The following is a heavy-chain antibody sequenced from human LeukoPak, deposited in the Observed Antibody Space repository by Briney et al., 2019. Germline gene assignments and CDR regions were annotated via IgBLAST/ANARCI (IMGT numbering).Heavy chain of an antibody. V-gene: IGHV4-39*07. CDR1: GCSISSSSYY. CDR2: IYYSGST. D-gene: IGHD5-24*01. CDR3: AGGMATIGTDAFDI. J-gene: IGHJ3*02. Sequence: SETLSLTCTVSGCSISSSSYYWRWIRQPPGKGLEWIGNIYYSGSTYYNPSRKSRVTISVDTSKNQFSLKLSSVTAADRAVYYCAGGMATIGTDAFDIWGQGTMVTVSS.